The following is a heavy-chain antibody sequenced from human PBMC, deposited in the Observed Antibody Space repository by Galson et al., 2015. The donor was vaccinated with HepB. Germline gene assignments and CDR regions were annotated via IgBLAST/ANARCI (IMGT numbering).Heavy chain of an antibody. CDR1: GFTFSSYA. Sequence: SLRLSCAASGFTFSSYAMSWVRQAPGKGLEWVSAISGSGGSTYYADSVKGRFTISRDNSKNTLYLQMNSLRAEDTAVYYCATSRRQNPTRFDYWGQGTLVTVSS. CDR3: ATSRRQNPTRFDY. D-gene: IGHD1-14*01. CDR2: ISGSGGST. V-gene: IGHV3-23*01. J-gene: IGHJ4*02.